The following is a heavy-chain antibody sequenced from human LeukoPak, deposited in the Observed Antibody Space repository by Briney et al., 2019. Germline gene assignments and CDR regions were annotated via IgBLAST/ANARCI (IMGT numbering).Heavy chain of an antibody. CDR1: GFTFSSHG. J-gene: IGHJ4*02. CDR2: ISGSGGST. CDR3: AKDAYLIAVAGNYFDY. Sequence: GGTLRLSCAASGFTFSSHGMSWVRQAPGKGLGWVSAISGSGGSTYYADSVKGRFTISRDNSKNTLYLQMNSLRAEDTAVYYCAKDAYLIAVAGNYFDYWGQGTLVTVSS. D-gene: IGHD6-19*01. V-gene: IGHV3-23*01.